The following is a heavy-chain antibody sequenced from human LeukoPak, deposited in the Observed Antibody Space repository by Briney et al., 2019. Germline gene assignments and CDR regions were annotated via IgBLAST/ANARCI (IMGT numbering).Heavy chain of an antibody. CDR1: GGSISSYY. J-gene: IGHJ4*02. CDR2: IYYSGST. V-gene: IGHV4-59*01. Sequence: SETLSLTCTVSGGSISSYYWRWIRQPPGKGLEWIGYIYYSGSTNYNPSLKSRVTISVDTSKNQFSLKLSSVTAADTAVYYCARAHGVGATFDYWGQGTLVTVSS. D-gene: IGHD1-26*01. CDR3: ARAHGVGATFDY.